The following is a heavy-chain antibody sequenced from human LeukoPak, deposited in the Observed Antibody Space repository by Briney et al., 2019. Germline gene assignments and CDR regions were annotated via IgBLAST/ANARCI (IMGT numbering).Heavy chain of an antibody. J-gene: IGHJ6*02. CDR2: ISYDGSNK. D-gene: IGHD5-18*01. Sequence: GGSLRLSCAVSGFTFSSSGMHWVRQAPGKRLEWVAVISYDGSNKYYIDSVKGRFTISRDSSKNTLYLQVNSLRAEDTAVDYCAKDRRGIQLWSNPNYYIMDVWGQGTTVTVSS. V-gene: IGHV3-30*18. CDR3: AKDRRGIQLWSNPNYYIMDV. CDR1: GFTFSSSG.